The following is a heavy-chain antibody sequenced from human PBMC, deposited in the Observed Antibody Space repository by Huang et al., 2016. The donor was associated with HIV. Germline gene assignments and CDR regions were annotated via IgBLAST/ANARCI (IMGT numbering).Heavy chain of an antibody. CDR2: SSACIGDT. D-gene: IGHD3-22*01. CDR1: GYTFTSYG. Sequence: QIQLMQSGPELKQPGAPVKVSCKASGYTFTSYGINWVRKAPGQGPEWMGWSSACIGDTEYAQKFQGRVTLTTDTSTNIADTELRGLRSDDTAKYYCARDPKYHRIGYYRQRRGIDIWGQGTMVIVSS. CDR3: ARDPKYHRIGYYRQRRGIDI. V-gene: IGHV1-18*01. J-gene: IGHJ3*02.